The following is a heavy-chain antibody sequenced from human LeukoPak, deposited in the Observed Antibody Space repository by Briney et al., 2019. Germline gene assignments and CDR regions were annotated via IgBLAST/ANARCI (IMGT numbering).Heavy chain of an antibody. J-gene: IGHJ4*02. D-gene: IGHD6-13*01. Sequence: KPSETLSLTCTVPGGSISSFYWSWIRQSPGKGLEWIGYIQDSGGTNYNPSLKSRVTISLDTSKNQFSLRLNSVTAADTAVYYCAGDRNTGSWYFYWGQGTLVTVSS. CDR3: AGDRNTGSWYFY. CDR2: IQDSGGT. CDR1: GGSISSFY. V-gene: IGHV4-59*08.